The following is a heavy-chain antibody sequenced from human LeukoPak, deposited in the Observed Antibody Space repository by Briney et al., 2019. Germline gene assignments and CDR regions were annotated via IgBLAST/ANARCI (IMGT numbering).Heavy chain of an antibody. D-gene: IGHD5-24*01. CDR2: ISSSSSYT. Sequence: PGGSLRLSCAASGFTFSDYYMSWIRQAPGKGLEWVSYISSSSSYTNYADSVKGRFTISRDNAKNSLYLQMNSLRAEDTAVYYCARDRGATTGLVSLDSWGQGTLVTVSS. CDR1: GFTFSDYY. J-gene: IGHJ4*02. V-gene: IGHV3-11*06. CDR3: ARDRGATTGLVSLDS.